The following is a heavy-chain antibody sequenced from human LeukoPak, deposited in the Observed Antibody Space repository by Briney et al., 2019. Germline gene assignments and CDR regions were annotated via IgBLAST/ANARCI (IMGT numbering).Heavy chain of an antibody. CDR3: ARDSVGATTNWFDP. CDR2: INPNSGGT. V-gene: IGHV1-2*02. D-gene: IGHD1-26*01. CDR1: GYTSTGYY. Sequence: ASVKVSCKASGYTSTGYYMHWVRQAPGQGLEWMGWINPNSGGTNYAQKFQGRVTMTRDTSISTAYMELSRLRSDDTAVYYCARDSVGATTNWFDPWGQGTLVTVSS. J-gene: IGHJ5*02.